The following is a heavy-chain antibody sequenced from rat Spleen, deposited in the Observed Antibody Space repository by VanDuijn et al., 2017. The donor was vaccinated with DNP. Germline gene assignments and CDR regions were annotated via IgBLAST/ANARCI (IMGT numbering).Heavy chain of an antibody. J-gene: IGHJ3*01. CDR3: ATSSSGDWFAY. Sequence: EVQLVESGGDLVEPGRSLKLSCVVSGIIFSDYNMAWVRQAPKKGLEWVATIIYDGSRTYYRDAVKGRFTISRDNTKSTLYLQMDSLRSEDTATYYCATSSSGDWFAYWGQGTLVTVSS. CDR2: IIYDGSRT. V-gene: IGHV5S10*01. CDR1: GIIFSDYN. D-gene: IGHD1-7*01.